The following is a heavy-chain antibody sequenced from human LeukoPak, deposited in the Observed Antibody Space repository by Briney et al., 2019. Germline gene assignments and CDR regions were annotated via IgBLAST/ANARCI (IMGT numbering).Heavy chain of an antibody. J-gene: IGHJ5*02. Sequence: GASVKVSCKASGYTFTGYYMHWVRQAPGQGLEWMGWINPNSGGTNYAQKFQGRVTMTRDTSISTAYMELSRLRSDDTAVYYCARDPSRSYNWNYRWFDPWGQGTLVTVSS. D-gene: IGHD1-7*01. CDR1: GYTFTGYY. CDR2: INPNSGGT. V-gene: IGHV1-2*02. CDR3: ARDPSRSYNWNYRWFDP.